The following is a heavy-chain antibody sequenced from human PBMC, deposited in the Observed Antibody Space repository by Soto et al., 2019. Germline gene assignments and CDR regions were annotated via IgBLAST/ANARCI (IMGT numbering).Heavy chain of an antibody. V-gene: IGHV3-23*01. Sequence: ATGKGLEWVSTISGSGGNTYYADSVKGRFTISRDNSKNTLYLQMNSLRAEDTALYYCFLFQAEDGIRASVPVSAFLLNRSSDL. CDR3: FLFQAEDGIRASVPVSAFLLNRSSDL. J-gene: IGHJ2*01. CDR2: ISGSGGNT. D-gene: IGHD1-26*01.